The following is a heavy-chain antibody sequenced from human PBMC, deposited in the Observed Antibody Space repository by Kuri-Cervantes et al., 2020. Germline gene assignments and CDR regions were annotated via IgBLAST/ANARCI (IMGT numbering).Heavy chain of an antibody. D-gene: IGHD7-27*01. CDR3: AREVPRELGWDY. V-gene: IGHV3-9*01. CDR1: GFTFDDYA. Sequence: GGSLRLSCAASGFTFDDYAMHWVRQAPGKGLEWVSGISWNSGSIGYADSVKGRFTISRDNAKNSLYLQMNSLRAEDTAVYYCAREVPRELGWDYWGQGTLVTVSS. J-gene: IGHJ4*02. CDR2: ISWNSGSI.